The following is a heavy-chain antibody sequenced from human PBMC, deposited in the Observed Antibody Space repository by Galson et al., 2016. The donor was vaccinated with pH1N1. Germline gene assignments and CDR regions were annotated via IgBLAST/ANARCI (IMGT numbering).Heavy chain of an antibody. CDR2: IYWDDDK. CDR3: ARNRDGDYVGYFDY. J-gene: IGHJ4*02. CDR1: GFSLSTSGVG. V-gene: IGHV2-5*02. D-gene: IGHD4-17*01. Sequence: PALVKPTQTLTLTCTFSGFSLSTSGVGVGWIRQPPGKALEWLALIYWDDDKRYSPSLKSRLTITKDTSKNQVVLTMTNMDPVDTATYYCARNRDGDYVGYFDYGGQGTLVTVSS.